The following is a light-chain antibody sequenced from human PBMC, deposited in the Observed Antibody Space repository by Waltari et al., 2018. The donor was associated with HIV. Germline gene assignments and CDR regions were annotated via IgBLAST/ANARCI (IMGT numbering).Light chain of an antibody. CDR3: SSYTSSSNWV. CDR1: SSDVGGYNY. CDR2: EVS. V-gene: IGLV2-14*01. Sequence: QSALTQPASVSGSPGQSITISCTGTSSDVGGYNYVSWYQQHPGKAPKLMIYEVSNRPSGVSYRFSGSESCNTASLTISGLQAEDEADYYCSSYTSSSNWVFGGGTKLTVL. J-gene: IGLJ3*02.